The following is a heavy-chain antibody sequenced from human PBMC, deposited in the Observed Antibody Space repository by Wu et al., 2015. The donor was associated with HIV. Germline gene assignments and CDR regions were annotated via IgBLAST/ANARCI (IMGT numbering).Heavy chain of an antibody. D-gene: IGHD1-26*01. V-gene: IGHV1-2*02. J-gene: IGHJ5*02. CDR3: ARVGSIVGAERRYNWFDP. Sequence: QVQLVQSGAEVKKPGASVKVSCKASGYTFTGYYMHWVRQAPGQGLEWMGWINPNSGGTNYAQKFQGRVTMTRDTSISTAYMELSRLRSDDTAVYYCARVGSIVGAERRYNWFDPWGQGALVTGLL. CDR2: INPNSGGT. CDR1: GYTFTGYY.